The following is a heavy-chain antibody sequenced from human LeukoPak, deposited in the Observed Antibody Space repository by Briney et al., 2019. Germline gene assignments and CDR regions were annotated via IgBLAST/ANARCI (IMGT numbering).Heavy chain of an antibody. CDR2: MSPNSGNT. CDR1: GYTFTSYD. J-gene: IGHJ5*02. CDR3: ARGPASYGDYGVDP. D-gene: IGHD4-17*01. Sequence: ASVKVSCKASGYTFTSYDINGVRQATGQGLEWMGWMSPNSGNTGYAQKFQGRVTMTRNTSISTAYMELSSLRSEDTAVYYCARGPASYGDYGVDPWGQGTLVTVSS. V-gene: IGHV1-8*01.